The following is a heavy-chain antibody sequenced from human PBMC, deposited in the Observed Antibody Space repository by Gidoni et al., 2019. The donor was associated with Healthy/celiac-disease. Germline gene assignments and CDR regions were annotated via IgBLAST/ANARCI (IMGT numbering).Heavy chain of an antibody. CDR3: ARRGGDFWSGYYPRDAAFDI. CDR1: GGSFSGYY. V-gene: IGHV4-34*01. J-gene: IGHJ3*02. D-gene: IGHD3-3*01. Sequence: QVQLQQWGAGLLKPSETLSLTCAVYGGSFSGYYWSWVRQPPGKGLEWIGEINHSGSTNYNPSPKSRVTITGDTSKNQFSLKLSSVTAADTAVYYCARRGGDFWSGYYPRDAAFDIWGQGTMVTVSS. CDR2: INHSGST.